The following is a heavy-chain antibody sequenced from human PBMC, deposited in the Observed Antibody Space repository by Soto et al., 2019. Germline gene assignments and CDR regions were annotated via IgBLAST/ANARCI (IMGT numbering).Heavy chain of an antibody. CDR2: ISWNSKIV. D-gene: IGHD2-8*02. CDR3: VKDGRTSTFGLVYDGGVI. V-gene: IGHV3-9*01. CDR1: GFTFDDYP. Sequence: EVQLVESGGDLVQPGRSLRLSCAASGFTFDDYPMHWVRQVPGKGLEWVSGISWNSKIVGYADSVRGRFSISRDKAKKSLYLQMDGLRPEDTALYFCVKDGRTSTFGLVYDGGVIWGRGTMVTVSA. J-gene: IGHJ3*02.